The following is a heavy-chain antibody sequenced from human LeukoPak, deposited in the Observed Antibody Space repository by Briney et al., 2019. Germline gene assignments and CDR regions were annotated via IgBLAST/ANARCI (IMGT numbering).Heavy chain of an antibody. CDR1: GGSFSGYY. J-gene: IGHJ5*02. V-gene: IGHV4-34*01. CDR2: INHSGST. Sequence: SETLSLTCAVYGGSFSGYYWSWIRQPPGKGLEWSGEINHSGSTNYNPSLKSRVTISVDTSKNQFSLKLSSVTAADTAVYYCARGLIVVVVAATRGDNWFDPWGQGTLVTVSS. D-gene: IGHD2-15*01. CDR3: ARGLIVVVVAATRGDNWFDP.